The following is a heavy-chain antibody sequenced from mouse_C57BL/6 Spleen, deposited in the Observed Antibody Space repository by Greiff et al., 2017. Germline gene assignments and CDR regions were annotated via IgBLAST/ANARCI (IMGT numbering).Heavy chain of an antibody. J-gene: IGHJ4*01. CDR1: GFTFSSYA. Sequence: DVMLVESGEGLVKPGGSLKLSCAASGFTFSSYAMSWVRQTPEKRLEWVAYISSGGDYIYYADTVKGRFTISRDNARNTLYLQMSILKSEDTAMHYCTREGLRRYYDMDYWGQGTSVTVSS. CDR2: ISSGGDYI. D-gene: IGHD2-4*01. V-gene: IGHV5-9-1*02. CDR3: TREGLRRYYDMDY.